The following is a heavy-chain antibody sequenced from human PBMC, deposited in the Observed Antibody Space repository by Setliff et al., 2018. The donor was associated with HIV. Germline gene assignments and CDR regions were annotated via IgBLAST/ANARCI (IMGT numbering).Heavy chain of an antibody. V-gene: IGHV4-39*07. CDR1: GGSISSGTYY. D-gene: IGHD6-6*01. CDR3: ARAGSAAASPLDY. CDR2: IYYSGST. Sequence: ASATLSLTCTVSGGSISSGTYYWGWIRQPPGKGLEWIGSIYYSGSTYYNPSLMSRITISVDTSKNQFSLKLSSVTAADTAVYYCARAGSAAASPLDYWGQGTLVTVSS. J-gene: IGHJ4*02.